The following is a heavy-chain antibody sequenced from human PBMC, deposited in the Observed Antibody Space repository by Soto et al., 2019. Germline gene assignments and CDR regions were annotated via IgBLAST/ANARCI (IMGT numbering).Heavy chain of an antibody. CDR2: ISAYNGST. D-gene: IGHD3-22*01. J-gene: IGHJ5*02. Sequence: GASVKVSCKASGYTFINYYIHWVRQAPGQGLEWMGRISAYNGSTNYAQKLQGRVTMTTDTSTSTAYMELRSLRSDDTAVYYCARDTITYYYDSSGYVGWFDPWGQGTLVTVSS. V-gene: IGHV1-18*01. CDR3: ARDTITYYYDSSGYVGWFDP. CDR1: GYTFINYY.